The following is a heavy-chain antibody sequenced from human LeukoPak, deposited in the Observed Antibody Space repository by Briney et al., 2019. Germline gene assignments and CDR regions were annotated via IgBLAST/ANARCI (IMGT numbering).Heavy chain of an antibody. CDR2: INTNTGNP. CDR1: GYTFTSYA. Sequence: ASVKVSCKASGYTFTSYAMNWVRQAPGQGLEWMGWINTNTGNPTYAQSFTGRFVFSLDTSVSTAYLQISSLKAEDTAVYYCARYSTYSNYPASYYYYYMDVWGKGTTVTVSS. V-gene: IGHV7-4-1*02. J-gene: IGHJ6*03. CDR3: ARYSTYSNYPASYYYYYMDV. D-gene: IGHD4-11*01.